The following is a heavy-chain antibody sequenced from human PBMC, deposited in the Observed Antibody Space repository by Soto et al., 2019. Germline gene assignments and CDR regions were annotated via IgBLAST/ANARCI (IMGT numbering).Heavy chain of an antibody. J-gene: IGHJ4*02. V-gene: IGHV2-5*01. D-gene: IGHD6-25*01. CDR1: GFSLSTSGVG. CDR3: AHRRPPYSSGGYDYFDD. CDR2: IYWNDDK. Sequence: SGPTLVNPTQTLTLTCSFSGFSLSTSGVGEGWIRQPPGKALEWLALIYWNDDKRYSPSLKSRLTLTKDTAKNQVLLTMTNMDPVDTATYCCAHRRPPYSSGGYDYFDDWGQGTLVTVSS.